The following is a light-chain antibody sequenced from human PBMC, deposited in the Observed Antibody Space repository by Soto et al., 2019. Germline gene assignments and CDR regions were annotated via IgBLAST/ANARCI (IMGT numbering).Light chain of an antibody. J-gene: IGKJ1*01. CDR1: QSLLSTDGHTY. V-gene: IGKV2-30*01. CDR3: MQGTYWWT. Sequence: VVLTQSPLSLPVTLGQPASISCRSNQSLLSTDGHTYLNWFQQRPGQSPRRLIYEVSNLDSGVADRFSGSGSDTDFTLKISRVEAEDVAIYFCMQGTYWWTFGQGTKVEIK. CDR2: EVS.